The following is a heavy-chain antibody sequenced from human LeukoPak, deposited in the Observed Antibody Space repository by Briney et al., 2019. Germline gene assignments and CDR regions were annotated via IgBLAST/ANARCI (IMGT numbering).Heavy chain of an antibody. J-gene: IGHJ4*02. CDR3: ATQATRIVVVPAAIDY. CDR1: GFTFSRYG. V-gene: IGHV3-30*02. D-gene: IGHD2-2*01. Sequence: PGGSLRLSCAASGFTFSRYGMHWVRQAPGKGLEWVAFIRYDGSNKYYADSVKGRFTISRDNSKNTLYLQMNSLRAEDTAVYYCATQATRIVVVPAAIDYWGQGTLVTVSS. CDR2: IRYDGSNK.